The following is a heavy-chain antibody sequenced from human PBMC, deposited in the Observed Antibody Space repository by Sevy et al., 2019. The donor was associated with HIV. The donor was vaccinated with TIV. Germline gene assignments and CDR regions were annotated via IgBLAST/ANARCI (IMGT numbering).Heavy chain of an antibody. Sequence: ASVKVSCKASGYTFTSYGISWVRQAPGQGLEWMGWISAYNGNTNYAQMLQGRVTMTKDTSTSTAYMELRSLRSDDTAVYYCARDGVEMATITSSWWFDPWGQGTLVTVSS. CDR3: ARDGVEMATITSSWWFDP. J-gene: IGHJ5*02. D-gene: IGHD5-12*01. CDR1: GYTFTSYG. CDR2: ISAYNGNT. V-gene: IGHV1-18*04.